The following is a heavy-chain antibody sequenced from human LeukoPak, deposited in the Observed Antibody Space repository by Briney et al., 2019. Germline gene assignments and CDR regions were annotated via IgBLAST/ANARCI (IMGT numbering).Heavy chain of an antibody. CDR2: IYYSGST. CDR1: GGSISSYY. Sequence: SETLSLTCTVSGGSISSYYWSWIRQPPGKGLEWIGYIYYSGSTNYNPSLKSRVTISVDTSKNQFSLKLSSVTAADTAVYYCASLSESSGYAIDYWGQGTLVTVSS. V-gene: IGHV4-59*08. D-gene: IGHD3-22*01. CDR3: ASLSESSGYAIDY. J-gene: IGHJ4*02.